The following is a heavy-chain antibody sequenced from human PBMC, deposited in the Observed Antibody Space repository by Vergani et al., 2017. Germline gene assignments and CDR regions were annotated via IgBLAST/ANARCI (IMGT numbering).Heavy chain of an antibody. V-gene: IGHV4-59*01. CDR2: IYYSWST. CDR3: ARSQVLVRLGELDYGMDV. Sequence: QVQLQESGPGLVKPSETLSLTCTVSGGSISSYYWSWIRQPPGKGLEWIGYIYYSWSTNYNPSLKSRVTISVDTSKNQFSLKLSSVTAADTAVYYCARSQVLVRLGELDYGMDVWGQGTTVTVSS. CDR1: GGSISSYY. J-gene: IGHJ6*02. D-gene: IGHD3-16*01.